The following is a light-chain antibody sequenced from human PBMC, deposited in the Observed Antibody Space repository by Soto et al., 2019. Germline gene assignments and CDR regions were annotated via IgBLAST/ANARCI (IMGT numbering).Light chain of an antibody. Sequence: EIVLTQSPGTLSLSPGERATLSCRASQSVSSSYLDWYQQKPGQAPRLLIYGSSSRATGIPDSFSGSGSGTAFTLTISRLELEDFAVYYCQQYGSSPLTFGGGTKVEIK. J-gene: IGKJ4*01. CDR2: GSS. CDR1: QSVSSSY. V-gene: IGKV3-20*01. CDR3: QQYGSSPLT.